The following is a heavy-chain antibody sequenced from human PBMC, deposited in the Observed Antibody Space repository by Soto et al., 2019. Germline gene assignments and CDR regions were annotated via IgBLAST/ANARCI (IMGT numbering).Heavy chain of an antibody. CDR2: INHSGST. J-gene: IGHJ6*03. CDR1: GGSFSGYY. V-gene: IGHV4-34*01. Sequence: KPSETLSLTCAVYGGSFSGYYLSWIRQPPGKGLEWIGEINHSGSTNYNPSLKSRVTISVDTSKNQFSLKLSSVTAADTAVYYCARGSGRSPDYYYYMDVWGKGTTVTVSS. CDR3: ARGSGRSPDYYYYMDV.